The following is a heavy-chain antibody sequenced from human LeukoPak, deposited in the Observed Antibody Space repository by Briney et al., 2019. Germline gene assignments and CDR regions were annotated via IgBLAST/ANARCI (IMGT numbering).Heavy chain of an antibody. Sequence: GGSLRLSCAASGFTFSSYAMSWVRQAPGKGLEWVSAISGSGGSTYYADSVKGRFTISRDNSKNTLYLQMNSLRAEDTAVYYCAKGSRRITMIVVVIKAARYFDLWGRGTLVTVSS. CDR1: GFTFSSYA. CDR2: ISGSGGST. J-gene: IGHJ2*01. V-gene: IGHV3-23*01. CDR3: AKGSRRITMIVVVIKAARYFDL. D-gene: IGHD3-22*01.